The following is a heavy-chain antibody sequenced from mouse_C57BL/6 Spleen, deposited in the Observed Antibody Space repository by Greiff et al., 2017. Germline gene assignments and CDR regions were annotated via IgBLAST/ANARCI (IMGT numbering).Heavy chain of an antibody. D-gene: IGHD1-1*01. CDR3: ARHYGSSYVDYAMDY. J-gene: IGHJ4*01. CDR2: IYPGSGNT. Sequence: QVQLQQSGAELVRPGASVKLSCKASGYTFTDYYINWVKQRPGQGLEWIARIYPGSGNTYYNEKFKGKATLTAEKSSSTAYMQLSSLTSEDSAVYFCARHYGSSYVDYAMDYWGQGTSVTVSS. V-gene: IGHV1-76*01. CDR1: GYTFTDYY.